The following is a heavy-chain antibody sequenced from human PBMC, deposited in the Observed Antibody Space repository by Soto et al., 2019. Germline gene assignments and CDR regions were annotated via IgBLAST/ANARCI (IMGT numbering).Heavy chain of an antibody. CDR3: ARSRILGVIISYYYYYGMDV. V-gene: IGHV1-69*01. D-gene: IGHD3-10*01. CDR2: IIPIFGTA. CDR1: GGTFSSYA. Sequence: QVQLVQSGAEVKKPGSSVKVSCKASGGTFSSYAISWVRQAPGQGLEWMGGIIPIFGTANYAQKLQGRVTITADESTSTAYMELSSLRSEDTAVYYCARSRILGVIISYYYYYGMDVWGQGTTVTVSS. J-gene: IGHJ6*02.